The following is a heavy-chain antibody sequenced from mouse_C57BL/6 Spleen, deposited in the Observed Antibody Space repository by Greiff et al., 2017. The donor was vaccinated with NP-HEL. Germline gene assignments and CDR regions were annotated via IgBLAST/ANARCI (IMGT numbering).Heavy chain of an antibody. J-gene: IGHJ2*01. Sequence: EVKLMESGGDLAKPGGSLKLSCAASGFTFSSYGMSWVRQTPDKRLEWVATISSGGSYTYYPDSVKGRFTISRDNAKNTLYLQMSSLKSEDTAMYYCARHGYGIPFDYWGQGTTLTVSS. V-gene: IGHV5-6*01. CDR2: ISSGGSYT. CDR3: ARHGYGIPFDY. CDR1: GFTFSSYG. D-gene: IGHD2-10*02.